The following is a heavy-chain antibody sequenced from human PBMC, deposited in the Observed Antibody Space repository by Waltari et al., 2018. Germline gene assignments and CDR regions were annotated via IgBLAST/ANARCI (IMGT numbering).Heavy chain of an antibody. J-gene: IGHJ5*02. CDR1: GSTFTELS. V-gene: IGHV1-24*01. CDR2: FDPEDGET. D-gene: IGHD3-3*01. CDR3: ATARSDFYRWFDP. Sequence: QFQLVQSGAEVKKPGASVKVSCKVSGSTFTELSRQWLRQAPGKGLEWMGGFDPEDGETIYAQKFQGRVTMTEDTSTDTAYMELSSLRSEDTAVYYCATARSDFYRWFDPWGQGTLVTVSS.